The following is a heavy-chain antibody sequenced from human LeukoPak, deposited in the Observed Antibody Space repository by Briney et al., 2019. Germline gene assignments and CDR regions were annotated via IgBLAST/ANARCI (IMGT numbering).Heavy chain of an antibody. D-gene: IGHD6-13*01. Sequence: QASETLSPTCTVSGGSISSYYWSWIRQPPGKGLEWIGYIYYSGSTNYSPSLKSRLTISVDTSKNQFSLKLSSVTAADTAVYYCARTYGSSGLGYFDLWGRGTLVTVSS. V-gene: IGHV4-59*01. CDR3: ARTYGSSGLGYFDL. CDR2: IYYSGST. CDR1: GGSISSYY. J-gene: IGHJ2*01.